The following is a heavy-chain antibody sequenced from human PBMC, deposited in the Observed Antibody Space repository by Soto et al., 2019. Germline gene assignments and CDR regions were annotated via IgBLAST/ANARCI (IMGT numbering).Heavy chain of an antibody. Sequence: GGSLRLSCAASGFTFSSYSMNWVRQAPGKGLEWVSSISGNSASTYYADSVKGRFTISRDTAKSTLFLQMNSLRAEDTAVYYCAKGPDFWSGSRPFDYWGQGTLVTVSS. J-gene: IGHJ4*02. CDR1: GFTFSSYS. CDR2: ISGNSAST. D-gene: IGHD3-3*01. CDR3: AKGPDFWSGSRPFDY. V-gene: IGHV3-23*01.